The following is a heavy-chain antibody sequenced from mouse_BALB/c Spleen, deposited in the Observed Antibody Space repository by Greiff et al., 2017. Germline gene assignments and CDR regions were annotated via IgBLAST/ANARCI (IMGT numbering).Heavy chain of an antibody. V-gene: IGHV14-3*02. CDR1: GFNIKDTY. CDR2: IDPANGNT. D-gene: IGHD2-4*01. CDR3: GVYYDYFAY. Sequence: VQLKQSGAELVKPGASVKLSCTASGFNIKDTYMHWVKQRPEQGLEWIGRIDPANGNTKYDPKFQGKATITADTSSNTAYLQLSSLTSEDTAVYYCGVYYDYFAYWGQGTLVTVSA. J-gene: IGHJ3*01.